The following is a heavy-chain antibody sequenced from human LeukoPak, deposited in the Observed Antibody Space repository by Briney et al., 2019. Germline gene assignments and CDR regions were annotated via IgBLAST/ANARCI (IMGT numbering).Heavy chain of an antibody. CDR2: ISSSGSTI. CDR3: ARAEAYGDYVLPYYYGMDV. CDR1: GFTLTTNY. Sequence: GGSLRLSCAASGFTLTTNYMSWIRQAPGKGLAWVSYISSSGSTIYYADSVKGRFTISRDNAKNSLYLQMNSLRAEDTAVYYCARAEAYGDYVLPYYYGMDVWGQGTTVTVSS. V-gene: IGHV3-11*01. J-gene: IGHJ6*02. D-gene: IGHD4-17*01.